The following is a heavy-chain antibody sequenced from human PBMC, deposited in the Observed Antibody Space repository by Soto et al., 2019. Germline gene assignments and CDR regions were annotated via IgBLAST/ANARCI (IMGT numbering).Heavy chain of an antibody. V-gene: IGHV3-30*18. J-gene: IGHJ4*02. Sequence: PGGSLRLSCAASGFTFSSYGMHWVRQAPGKGLEWVAVISYDGSNKYYADSVKGRFTISRDNSKNTLYLQMNSLRAEDTAVYYCAKGIWRLAMTKVFDYWGQGTLVTVSS. CDR2: ISYDGSNK. CDR1: GFTFSSYG. CDR3: AKGIWRLAMTKVFDY. D-gene: IGHD4-17*01.